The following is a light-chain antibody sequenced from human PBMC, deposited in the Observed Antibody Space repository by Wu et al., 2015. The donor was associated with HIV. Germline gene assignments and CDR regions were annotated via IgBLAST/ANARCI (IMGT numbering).Light chain of an antibody. CDR2: DAS. V-gene: IGKV3-15*01. CDR1: QSVSTN. Sequence: EIVMTQSPAALSVSPGERATLSCRASQSVSTNLAWYQQKAGQAPRLLIYDASTRIRGIPARFSGSGSGTEFTLTIDSLQSEDFAVYYCQQYSNWWTFGQGTKVEIK. CDR3: QQYSNWWT. J-gene: IGKJ1*01.